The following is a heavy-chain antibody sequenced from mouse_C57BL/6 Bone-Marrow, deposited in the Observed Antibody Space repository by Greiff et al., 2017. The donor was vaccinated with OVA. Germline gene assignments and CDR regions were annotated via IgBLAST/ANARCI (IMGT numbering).Heavy chain of an antibody. Sequence: EVQGVESGGGLVKPGGSLKLSCAASGFTFSSYAMSWVRQTPEKRLEWVATISDGGSYTYYPDNVKGRFTISRDNAKNNLYLQMSHLKSEDTAMYYCARDAPYYYGSSYYAMDYWGQGTSVTVSS. CDR1: GFTFSSYA. CDR3: ARDAPYYYGSSYYAMDY. D-gene: IGHD1-1*01. CDR2: ISDGGSYT. J-gene: IGHJ4*01. V-gene: IGHV5-4*01.